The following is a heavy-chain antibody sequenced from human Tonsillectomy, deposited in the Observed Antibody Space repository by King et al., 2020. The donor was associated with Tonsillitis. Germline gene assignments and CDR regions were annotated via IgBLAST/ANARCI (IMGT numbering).Heavy chain of an antibody. CDR1: GISISNNY. V-gene: IGHV4-59*01. CDR2: IHDRGST. D-gene: IGHD2-2*01. Sequence: VQLQESGPGLVKPWETLSLTCSVTGISISNNYWSWIRQPPGKGLEWIGYIHDRGSTNYNPPLKSRVTISVDTSKKQFSLKLGSVTAADPAVYYCARAPNLGYCSSTSCYNYYYYMDVWGKGTTVTVSS. CDR3: ARAPNLGYCSSTSCYNYYYYMDV. J-gene: IGHJ6*03.